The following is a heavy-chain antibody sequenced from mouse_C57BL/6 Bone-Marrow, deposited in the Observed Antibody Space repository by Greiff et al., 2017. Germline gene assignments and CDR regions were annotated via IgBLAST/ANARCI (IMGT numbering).Heavy chain of an antibody. D-gene: IGHD2-1*01. J-gene: IGHJ1*03. CDR2: INPNNGGT. CDR1: GYTFTDYY. V-gene: IGHV1-26*01. Sequence: EVQLQQSGPELVKPGASVKISCKASGYTFTDYYMNWVKPSHGKSLEWIGDINPNNGGTSYNQKYKGKATMTVDKSSSTAYMELRNLTSEDSAVYYGARKGVYYGSSYYWYFDVWGTGTTVTVSS. CDR3: ARKGVYYGSSYYWYFDV.